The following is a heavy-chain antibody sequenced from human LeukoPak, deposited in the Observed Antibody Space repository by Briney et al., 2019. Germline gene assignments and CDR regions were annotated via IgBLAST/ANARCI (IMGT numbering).Heavy chain of an antibody. Sequence: PSETLSLTCTVSGGSISGYYWSWIRQPAGKGLEWIGRMYSSGSSNYSPSLKSRVTMSVDTSTNQFSLKLSSVTAADTAVYYCAREASGYSYGYGEYWGQGKLVTVSS. J-gene: IGHJ4*02. CDR2: MYSSGSS. CDR1: GGSISGYY. D-gene: IGHD5-18*01. CDR3: AREASGYSYGYGEY. V-gene: IGHV4-4*07.